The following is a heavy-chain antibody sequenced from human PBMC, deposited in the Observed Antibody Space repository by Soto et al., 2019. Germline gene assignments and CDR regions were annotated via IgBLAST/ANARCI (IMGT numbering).Heavy chain of an antibody. V-gene: IGHV1-69*02. CDR2: INPIVSMS. CDR3: AASYGSGYRAFDY. D-gene: IGHD3-10*01. Sequence: QVQLVQSGTEVKKPGSSVKVSCKASGDTFSFYTINWVRQAPGLGLEWVGRINPIVSMSNYATKFQGRVSMTGDKSTSTAYMDLRCLRSDDTAMYFCAASYGSGYRAFDYWGQGALVSVSS. CDR1: GDTFSFYT. J-gene: IGHJ4*02.